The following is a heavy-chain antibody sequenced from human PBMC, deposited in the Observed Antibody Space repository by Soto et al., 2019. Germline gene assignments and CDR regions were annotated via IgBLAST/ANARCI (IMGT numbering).Heavy chain of an antibody. J-gene: IGHJ6*02. CDR3: ERDERGGYFYGMDV. CDR2: ISSSGSTI. V-gene: IGHV3-11*01. D-gene: IGHD2-15*01. CDR1: GFTFSDYY. Sequence: PGGSLRLSCAASGFTFSDYYMSWIRQAPGKGLEWVSYISSSGSTIYYADSVKGRFTISRDNAKNSLYLQMNSMKAGDTAVYYCERDERGGYFYGMDVWGPGTTVTVSS.